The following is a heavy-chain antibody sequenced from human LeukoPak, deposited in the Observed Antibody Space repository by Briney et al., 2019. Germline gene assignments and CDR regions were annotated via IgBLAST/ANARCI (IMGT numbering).Heavy chain of an antibody. V-gene: IGHV3-30*18. CDR1: GFTFSSYG. J-gene: IGHJ4*02. CDR2: ISSDGINN. Sequence: GGSLRLSCAASGFTFSSYGMHWVRQPPGKGLEWVAVISSDGINNYYADSVEGRFTISRDNSKNTLFLQMNSLRTEDTAVYYCAKSVLSGSGWWLFDYWGQGTLVTVSS. CDR3: AKSVLSGSGWWLFDY. D-gene: IGHD6-19*01.